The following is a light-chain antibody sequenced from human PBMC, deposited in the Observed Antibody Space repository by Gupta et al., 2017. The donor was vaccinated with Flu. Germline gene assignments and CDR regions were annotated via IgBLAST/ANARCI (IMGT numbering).Light chain of an antibody. V-gene: IGKV3-11*01. J-gene: IGKJ4*01. Sequence: ATLSLSPGERATLSCRASQSVSSYLAWYQQKPGQAPRLLIYDASNRATGIPARFSGSGSGTDFTITISSLEPEDFAVYYCQQRSNWPGLTFGGGTKVEIK. CDR1: QSVSSY. CDR3: QQRSNWPGLT. CDR2: DAS.